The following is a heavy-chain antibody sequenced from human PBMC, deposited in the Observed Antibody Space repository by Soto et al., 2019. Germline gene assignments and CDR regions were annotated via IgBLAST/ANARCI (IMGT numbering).Heavy chain of an antibody. CDR1: GFIFSSYG. V-gene: IGHV3-33*01. J-gene: IGHJ4*02. CDR3: ARRAGSADVGY. D-gene: IGHD6-19*01. CDR2: IWYDGSNK. Sequence: AGGSLRLSCAASGFIFSSYGMHWVRQAPGKGLEWVAVIWYDGSNKYYADSVKGRFTISRDNSKNTLYLQMNSLSAEDTAVYYCARRAGSADVGYWGQGTLVTVSS.